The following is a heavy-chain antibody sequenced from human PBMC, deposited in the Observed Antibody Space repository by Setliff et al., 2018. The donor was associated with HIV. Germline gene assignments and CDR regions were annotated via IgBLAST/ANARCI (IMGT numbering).Heavy chain of an antibody. V-gene: IGHV4-38-2*01. J-gene: IGHJ3*02. CDR1: GYSISSGYY. D-gene: IGHD3-9*01. CDR3: ARQSPQIRYLDWLNAFDI. Sequence: SETLSLTCAVSGYSISSGYYWGWIRQPPGEGLEWIGSMYHSGSTYHNPSLKSRVTISVDTSKNQFSLKLSYVTAADTAFYYCARQSPQIRYLDWLNAFDIWGQGTMVTVTS. CDR2: MYHSGST.